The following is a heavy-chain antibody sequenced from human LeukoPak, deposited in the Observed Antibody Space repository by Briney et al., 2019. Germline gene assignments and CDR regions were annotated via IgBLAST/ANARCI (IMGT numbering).Heavy chain of an antibody. Sequence: SETLSLTCSVSGGSISSYYWNWVRRPPGKGLEWIGYISYSGSTNYNPSLKSRVTISVDTSKNQFSLKLSSVTAADTAVYYCARASVTYYYYYYMDVWGKGTTVTVSS. CDR3: ARASVTYYYYYYMDV. V-gene: IGHV4-59*01. D-gene: IGHD4-11*01. CDR1: GGSISSYY. J-gene: IGHJ6*03. CDR2: ISYSGST.